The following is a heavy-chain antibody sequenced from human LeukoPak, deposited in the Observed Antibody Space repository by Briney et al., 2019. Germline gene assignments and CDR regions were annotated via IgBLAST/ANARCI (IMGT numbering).Heavy chain of an antibody. CDR2: ISAYNGKT. CDR1: GYTFTSYG. CDR3: ARLGFRYSYGPQRFDP. Sequence: GASVKVSCKASGYTFTSYGISWVRQAPGQGLEWMGWISAYNGKTNYAQKLQGRVTMTTDTSTSTAYMELRSLRSDDTAVYYCARLGFRYSYGPQRFDPWGQGTLVTVSS. V-gene: IGHV1-18*01. D-gene: IGHD5-18*01. J-gene: IGHJ5*02.